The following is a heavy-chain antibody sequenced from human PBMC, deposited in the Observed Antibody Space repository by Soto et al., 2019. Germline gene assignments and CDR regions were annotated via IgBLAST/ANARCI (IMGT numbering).Heavy chain of an antibody. CDR3: ARDPPYGDYGIAFHY. J-gene: IGHJ4*02. CDR1: GFTFSSYA. V-gene: IGHV3-23*01. D-gene: IGHD4-17*01. CDR2: ISGSGGST. Sequence: LRLSCAASGFTFSSYATSWVRQAPGKGLEWVSAISGSGGSTYYADSVKGRFTISRDNSKNTLYLQMNSLRAEDTAVYYCARDPPYGDYGIAFHYWGQGTLVTVSS.